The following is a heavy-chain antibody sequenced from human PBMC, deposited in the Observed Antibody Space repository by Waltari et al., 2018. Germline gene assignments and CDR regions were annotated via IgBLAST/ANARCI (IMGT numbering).Heavy chain of an antibody. CDR2: IWYDGSNK. CDR1: GFPFSSYG. CDR3: ASGLGYMDY. D-gene: IGHD1-1*01. J-gene: IGHJ4*02. Sequence: QVQLVESGGGVVQPGRSLRLSCEASGFPFSSYGMHWVRQAPGKGLEWVAVIWYDGSNKFYADSVKGRFTISRDNSKNTLYLQMNSLRAEDTAVYYCASGLGYMDYWGQGTLVTVSS. V-gene: IGHV3-33*01.